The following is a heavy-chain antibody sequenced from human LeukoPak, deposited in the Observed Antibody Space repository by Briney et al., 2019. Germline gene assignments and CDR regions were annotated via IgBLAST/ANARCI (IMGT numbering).Heavy chain of an antibody. CDR2: INHSGST. Sequence: PSETLSLTCAVYGGSFSGYYWSWIRQPPGKGLEWIGEINHSGSTNYNPFLKSRVTISVDTSKNQFSLKLSSVTAADTAVYYCARALSEDGVVVPAAIRVSPTRDYYYYMDVWGKGTTVTVSS. CDR1: GGSFSGYY. J-gene: IGHJ6*03. CDR3: ARALSEDGVVVPAAIRVSPTRDYYYYMDV. D-gene: IGHD2-2*01. V-gene: IGHV4-34*01.